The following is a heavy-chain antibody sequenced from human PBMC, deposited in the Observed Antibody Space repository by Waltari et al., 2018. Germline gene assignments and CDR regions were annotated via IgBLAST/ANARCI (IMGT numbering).Heavy chain of an antibody. CDR3: GRTFLETPGWFDT. Sequence: QVQLQESGPGLVKPSLTLSLTCTVSDGFITSGDYDWSWIRQAPGKGPEWIANIDHTGTTHYNPSLKRRLSVSIDVSKNQFSLGLTSVTAADTAVYYCGRTFLETPGWFDTWGQGTLVTVSS. CDR2: IDHTGTT. CDR1: DGFITSGDYD. J-gene: IGHJ5*02. D-gene: IGHD1-1*01. V-gene: IGHV4-30-4*08.